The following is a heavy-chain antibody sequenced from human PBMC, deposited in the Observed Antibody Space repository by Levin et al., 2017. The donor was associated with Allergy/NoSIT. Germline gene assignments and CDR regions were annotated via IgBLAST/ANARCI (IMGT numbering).Heavy chain of an antibody. CDR2: IYYSGST. D-gene: IGHD6-6*01. Sequence: PSETLSLTCTVSGGSISSSSYYWGWIRQPPGKGLEWIGSIYYSGSTYYNPSLKSRVTISVDTSKNQFSLKLSSVTAADTAVYYCARVGSSSSPISRSFDYWGQGTLVTVSS. CDR3: ARVGSSSSPISRSFDY. V-gene: IGHV4-39*07. CDR1: GGSISSSSYY. J-gene: IGHJ4*02.